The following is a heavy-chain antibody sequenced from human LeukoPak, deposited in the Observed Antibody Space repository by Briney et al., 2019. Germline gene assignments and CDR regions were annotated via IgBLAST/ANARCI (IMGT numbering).Heavy chain of an antibody. Sequence: ASVKVSCKASGGTFSSYAISWVRQAPGQGLEWMGGIIPIIGTANYAQKFQGRVTITADESTSTAYMELSSLRSEDTAVYYCALTYPGNWFDPWGQGTLVTVSS. D-gene: IGHD3-16*01. CDR1: GGTFSSYA. CDR3: ALTYPGNWFDP. V-gene: IGHV1-69*13. CDR2: IIPIIGTA. J-gene: IGHJ5*02.